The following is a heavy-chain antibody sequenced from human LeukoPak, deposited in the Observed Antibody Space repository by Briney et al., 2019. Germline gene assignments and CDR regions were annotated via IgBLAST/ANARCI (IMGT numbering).Heavy chain of an antibody. CDR3: ARHAGRVSTSHTRIDF. CDR1: GYSFTNNW. D-gene: IGHD3-3*01. V-gene: IGHV5-51*01. Sequence: GESLKISCKGSGYSFTNNWIGWVRQMPGKGLEWMGIIWPDDSDARYSPSFQGQVTISTDKSISTAYLQWSSLKASDTAMYYCARHAGRVSTSHTRIDFWGQGTLVTVSS. CDR2: IWPDDSDA. J-gene: IGHJ4*02.